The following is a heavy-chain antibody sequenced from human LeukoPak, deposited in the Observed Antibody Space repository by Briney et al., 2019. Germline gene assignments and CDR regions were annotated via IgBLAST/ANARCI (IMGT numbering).Heavy chain of an antibody. CDR1: GFTFSSYW. J-gene: IGHJ6*04. CDR3: AEHGITMIGGV. CDR2: IKTDGSQI. V-gene: IGHV3-7*01. Sequence: GGSLRLSCVASGFTFSSYWMTWVRQAPGKGLEWVANIKTDGSQIYYVDSVKGRFTISRDNAKNSLYLQMNSLRAEDTAVYYCAEHGITMIGGVWGKGTTVTISS. D-gene: IGHD3-10*02.